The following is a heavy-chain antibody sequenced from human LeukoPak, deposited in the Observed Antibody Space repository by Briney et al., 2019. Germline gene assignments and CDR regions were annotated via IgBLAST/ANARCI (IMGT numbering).Heavy chain of an antibody. CDR1: GGSISSGGYY. Sequence: SSETLSLTCTVSGGSISSGGYYWSWIRQHPGKGLEWIGYIYYSGSTYYNPSLKSRITISVDTSKNQFSLKLSSVTAADTAIYFCARTNYYDSGGFDYYYYGLDVWGQGTTVTVSS. CDR3: ARTNYYDSGGFDYYYYGLDV. D-gene: IGHD3-22*01. CDR2: IYYSGST. V-gene: IGHV4-31*03. J-gene: IGHJ6*02.